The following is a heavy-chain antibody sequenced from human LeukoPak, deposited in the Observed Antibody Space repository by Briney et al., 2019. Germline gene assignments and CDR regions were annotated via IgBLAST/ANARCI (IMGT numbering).Heavy chain of an antibody. CDR1: GYTFTGYY. V-gene: IGHV1-2*02. D-gene: IGHD6-13*01. J-gene: IGHJ4*02. CDR2: INPNSGGT. CDR3: ARDLFSDGYSSSWDY. Sequence: ASVKVSCKASGYTFTGYYMHWVRQAPGQGLEGMGWINPNSGGTNYAQKFQGRVTMTRDTSISTAYMELSRLRSDDTAVYYCARDLFSDGYSSSWDYWGQGTLVTVSS.